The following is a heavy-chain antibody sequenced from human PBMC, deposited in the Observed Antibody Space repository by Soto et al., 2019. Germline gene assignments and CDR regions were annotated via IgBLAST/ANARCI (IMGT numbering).Heavy chain of an antibody. CDR3: ARRYGLSAFDI. Sequence: SETLSLTCTVSGGTISSWYWSWIRQPPGKGLEWIGYIYHSGSTYYNPSLKSRVTISVDTSKNQFSPKLSSVTAADTAVYFCARRYGLSAFDIWGQGTMVTVSS. CDR1: GGTISSWY. V-gene: IGHV4-4*09. CDR2: IYHSGST. D-gene: IGHD3-10*01. J-gene: IGHJ3*02.